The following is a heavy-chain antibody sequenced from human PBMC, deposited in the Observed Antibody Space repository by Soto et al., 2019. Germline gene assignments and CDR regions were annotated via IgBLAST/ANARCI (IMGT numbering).Heavy chain of an antibody. V-gene: IGHV4-4*07. Sequence: SETLSLTCSASGGSINIYVWSWILLPPGKGQEWIGRVPPSGTTDSNPSPNSRATLSVETSKNQFSLKLSSVTAADTAVYYCARDIGSYAYGEGYWGQGIPVT. CDR1: GGSINIYV. J-gene: IGHJ4*02. CDR3: ARDIGSYAYGEGY. D-gene: IGHD3-10*01. CDR2: VPPSGTT.